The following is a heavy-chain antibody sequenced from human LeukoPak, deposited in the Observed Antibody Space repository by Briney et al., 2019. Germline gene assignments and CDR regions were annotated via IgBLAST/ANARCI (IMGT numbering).Heavy chain of an antibody. V-gene: IGHV4-34*12. CDR3: ASTIVVVPAASIAYYYYMDV. Sequence: SETLSLTCAVYGGSFSGYYWSWIRQPPGKGLEWIASIFHSGSTFYNPSLKSRVTISVDTSKNQFSLKLSSVTAADTAVYYCASTIVVVPAASIAYYYYMDVWGKGTTVTVSS. J-gene: IGHJ6*03. D-gene: IGHD2-2*01. CDR2: IFHSGST. CDR1: GGSFSGYY.